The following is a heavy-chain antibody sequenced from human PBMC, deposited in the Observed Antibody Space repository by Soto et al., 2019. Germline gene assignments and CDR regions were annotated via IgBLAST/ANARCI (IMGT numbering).Heavy chain of an antibody. CDR3: ARGRPRYSSSWEDNWFDP. D-gene: IGHD6-13*01. J-gene: IGHJ5*02. CDR1: GGSFSGYY. CDR2: IYYSGST. V-gene: IGHV4-59*01. Sequence: PSETLSLTCAVYGGSFSGYYWSWIRQPPGKGLEWIGYIYYSGSTNYNPSLKSRVTISVDTSKNQFSLKLSSVTAADTAVYYCARGRPRYSSSWEDNWFDPWGQGTLVTVSS.